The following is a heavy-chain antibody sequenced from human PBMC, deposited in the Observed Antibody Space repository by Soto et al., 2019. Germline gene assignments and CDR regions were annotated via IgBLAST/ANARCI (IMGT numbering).Heavy chain of an antibody. D-gene: IGHD3-9*01. Sequence: GASVKVSCKASGYTFTGYYMHWVRQAPGQELELMGSINPNSGGTNYAQKFQGRVTMTRDTSISTAYMELTSLISDDTAVYYCAILTSSGYFGYWEQLTLVTVAS. CDR3: AILTSSGYFGY. CDR2: INPNSGGT. J-gene: IGHJ4*02. CDR1: GYTFTGYY. V-gene: IGHV1-2*02.